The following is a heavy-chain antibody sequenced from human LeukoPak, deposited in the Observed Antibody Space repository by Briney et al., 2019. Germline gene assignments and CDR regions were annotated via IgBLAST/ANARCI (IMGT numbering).Heavy chain of an antibody. CDR3: ARDCGSGCSSTSRGGQRYYYYYGMDV. V-gene: IGHV3-64*04. CDR2: ITSNGGST. J-gene: IGHJ6*02. CDR1: GLTFSSYA. Sequence: GGSLRLSCSASGLTFSSYAMNWVRQAPGKGLEYVSAITSNGGSTYYADSVKGRFTISRDNSRNTLYLQMNSLRAEDTAVYYCARDCGSGCSSTSRGGQRYYYYYGMDVWGQGTTVTVSS. D-gene: IGHD2-2*01.